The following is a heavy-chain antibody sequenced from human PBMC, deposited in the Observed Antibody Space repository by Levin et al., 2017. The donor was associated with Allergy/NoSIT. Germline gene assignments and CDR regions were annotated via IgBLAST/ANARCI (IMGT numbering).Heavy chain of an antibody. V-gene: IGHV3-23*01. CDR1: GFTFSKYA. D-gene: IGHD3-3*01. CDR3: AKEEWFLAGYFDY. Sequence: GESLKISCAASGFTFSKYAMAWVRQAPGKGLEWVSVVSAADGSTKYADSVKGRFSISRDNSKNTLYLQMNSLRAEDTAVYYCAKEEWFLAGYFDYWGQGTRVTVSS. J-gene: IGHJ4*02. CDR2: VSAADGST.